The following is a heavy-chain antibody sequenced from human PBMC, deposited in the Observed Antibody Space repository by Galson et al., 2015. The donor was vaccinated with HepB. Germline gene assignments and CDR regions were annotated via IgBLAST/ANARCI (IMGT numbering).Heavy chain of an antibody. CDR2: ISGNSNYI. CDR3: ARENDYGDENFDY. V-gene: IGHV3-21*01. Sequence: SLRLSCAASGFTFSSYSMNWVRQAPGKGLEWVSYISGNSNYIYYADSVKGRFTISRDNAKNSLYLQMNSLRAEDTAVYYCARENDYGDENFDYWGQGTLVTVSS. J-gene: IGHJ4*02. D-gene: IGHD4-17*01. CDR1: GFTFSSYS.